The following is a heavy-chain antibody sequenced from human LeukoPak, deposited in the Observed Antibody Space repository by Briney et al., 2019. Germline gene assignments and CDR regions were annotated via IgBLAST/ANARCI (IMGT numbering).Heavy chain of an antibody. CDR1: GYSFTSHW. CDR2: IYPGDSDT. CDR3: VTSPRYGGTESYY. D-gene: IGHD1-26*01. V-gene: IGHV5-51*01. Sequence: GESLKIPCKGSGYSFTSHWIAWVRQMPGKGLEWMGIIYPGDSDTRYSPSFQGQVTISADKSISTAYLQWSSLKASDTAMYYCVTSPRYGGTESYYWGQGTLVTVSS. J-gene: IGHJ4*02.